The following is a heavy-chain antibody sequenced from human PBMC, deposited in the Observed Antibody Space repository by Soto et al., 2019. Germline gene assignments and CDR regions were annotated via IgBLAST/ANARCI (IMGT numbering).Heavy chain of an antibody. CDR1: GYIFTGYY. Sequence: VASVKVSCKASGYIFTGYYLHWVRQAPGQGLEWMGWINTNSGVTNYAQNFQGRVTMTRDTSTTTAYMELSRLTSDDAAVYYCAREVSYYDTRGFDPWGQGTLVTVSS. CDR3: AREVSYYDTRGFDP. V-gene: IGHV1-2*02. CDR2: INTNSGVT. J-gene: IGHJ5*02. D-gene: IGHD3-22*01.